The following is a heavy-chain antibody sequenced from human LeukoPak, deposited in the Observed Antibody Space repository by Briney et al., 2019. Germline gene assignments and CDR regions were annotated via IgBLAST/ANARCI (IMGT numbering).Heavy chain of an antibody. D-gene: IGHD6-19*01. CDR1: GFTFSSYS. CDR3: ARDIPSSGWSLPSDC. V-gene: IGHV3-21*01. J-gene: IGHJ4*02. CDR2: ISSSSSYI. Sequence: PGGSLRLSCAASGFTFSSYSMNWVRQAPGKGLEWVSSISSSSSYIYYADSVKGRFTISRDNAKNSLYQQMNSLRAEDTAVYYCARDIPSSGWSLPSDCWGQGTLVTVSS.